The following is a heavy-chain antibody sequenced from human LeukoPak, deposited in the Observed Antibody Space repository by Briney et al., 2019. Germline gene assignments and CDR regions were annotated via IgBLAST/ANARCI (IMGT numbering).Heavy chain of an antibody. D-gene: IGHD3-10*01. V-gene: IGHV4-39*01. Sequence: PSEXXSLTCTVSGGSISSSSYYWGWIRQPPGKGLEWIGSIYYSGSTYYNPSLKSRVTISVDTSKNQFSLKLSSVTAADTAVYYCARRPVLLWFGELSGYFDYWGQGTLVTVSS. J-gene: IGHJ4*02. CDR3: ARRPVLLWFGELSGYFDY. CDR1: GGSISSSSYY. CDR2: IYYSGST.